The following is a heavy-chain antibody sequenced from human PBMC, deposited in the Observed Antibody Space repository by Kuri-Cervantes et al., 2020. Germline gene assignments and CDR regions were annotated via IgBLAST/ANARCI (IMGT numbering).Heavy chain of an antibody. CDR3: ARIWRDGYNLCVDY. CDR2: IYHSGST. V-gene: IGHV4-38-2*02. Sequence: GSLRLSCTVSGYSISSGYYWGWIRQPPGKGLEWIGSIYHSGSTYYNPSLKSRVTITVDTSKNQFSLKLSSVTAADTAVYYCARIWRDGYNLCVDYWGQGTLVTVSS. J-gene: IGHJ4*02. D-gene: IGHD5-24*01. CDR1: GYSISSGYY.